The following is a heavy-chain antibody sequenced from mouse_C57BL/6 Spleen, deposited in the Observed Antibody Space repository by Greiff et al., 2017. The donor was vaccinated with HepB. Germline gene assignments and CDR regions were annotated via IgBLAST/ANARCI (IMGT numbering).Heavy chain of an antibody. J-gene: IGHJ2*01. CDR1: GFTFTDYY. CDR3: ARYDSLITTNYFDY. V-gene: IGHV7-3*01. CDR2: IRNKANGYTT. D-gene: IGHD1-1*01. Sequence: EVKLMESGGGLVQPGGSLSLSCAASGFTFTDYYMSWVRQPPGKALEWLGFIRNKANGYTTEYSASVKGRFTISRDNSQSILYLQMNALRAEDSATYYCARYDSLITTNYFDYWGQGTTLTVSS.